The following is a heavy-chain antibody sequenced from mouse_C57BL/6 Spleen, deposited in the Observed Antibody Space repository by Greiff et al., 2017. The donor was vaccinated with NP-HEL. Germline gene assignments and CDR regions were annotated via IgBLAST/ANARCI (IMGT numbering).Heavy chain of an antibody. Sequence: VQLQQSGPELVKPGASVKISCKASGYTFTDYYMDWVKQRHGKSLEWIGDINPNNGGTIYNQKFKGKATLTVDKSSSTAYMQLRSLTSEDTAVSYCAGTPLGLYYFDDWGKGTTLTVSS. CDR3: AGTPLGLYYFDD. CDR1: GYTFTDYY. CDR2: INPNNGGT. D-gene: IGHD4-1*01. J-gene: IGHJ2*01. V-gene: IGHV1-18*01.